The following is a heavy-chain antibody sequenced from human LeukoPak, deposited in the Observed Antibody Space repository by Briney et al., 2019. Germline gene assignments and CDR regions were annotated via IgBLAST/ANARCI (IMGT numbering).Heavy chain of an antibody. CDR3: ATVRSSSTWDAFDY. D-gene: IGHD6-13*01. CDR2: IYSGGST. Sequence: GGSLRLSCAASGFTVSSNYMRWVRQAPGKGLEWVSVIYSGGSTYYADSVKGRFTISRDNSKNMVYLQMNSLTAEDTAIYYCATVRSSSTWDAFDYWGQGTLVTVSS. CDR1: GFTVSSNY. V-gene: IGHV3-53*01. J-gene: IGHJ4*02.